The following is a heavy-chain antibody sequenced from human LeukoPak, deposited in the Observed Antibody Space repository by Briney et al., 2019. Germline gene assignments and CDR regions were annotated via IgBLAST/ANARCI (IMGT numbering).Heavy chain of an antibody. CDR2: IYYSGST. D-gene: IGHD3-10*01. J-gene: IGHJ3*02. Sequence: SETLSLTCTVSGDSISSYYWSWIRQPPGKGLEWIGYIYYSGSTNYNPSLKSRVTISVDTSKNQFSLKLSSVTAADTAVYYCARGGRRFLLRGVSAINSFDIWGQGTVVTVSS. CDR1: GDSISSYY. V-gene: IGHV4-59*08. CDR3: ARGGRRFLLRGVSAINSFDI.